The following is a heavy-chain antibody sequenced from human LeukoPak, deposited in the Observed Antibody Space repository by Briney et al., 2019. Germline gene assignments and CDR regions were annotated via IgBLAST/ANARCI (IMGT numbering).Heavy chain of an antibody. J-gene: IGHJ4*02. CDR3: ARDGLRYFDWFDY. D-gene: IGHD3-9*01. V-gene: IGHV3-48*03. CDR1: GFAFSRYA. CDR2: ISSSGSNI. Sequence: GGSLRLSCAASGFAFSRYAMIWVRQAPGKGLEWVSYISSSGSNIYYADSVKGRFTISRDNAKNSLYLQMNSLRAEDTAVYYYARDGLRYFDWFDYWGQGTLVTVSS.